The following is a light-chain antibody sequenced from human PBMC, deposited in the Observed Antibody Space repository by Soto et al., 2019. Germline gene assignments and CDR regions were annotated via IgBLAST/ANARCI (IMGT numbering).Light chain of an antibody. CDR3: QHYGNSPT. CDR1: QSVSSGY. CDR2: GAS. Sequence: EIVLTQSPGTLSLSPGDGATLSCRASQSVSSGYLAWYQQKPGQAPRLLIYGASRRATDIPDRFSGSGSGTDFTLSISRLEPEDFAVYWCQHYGNSPTVGQGTKVDIK. J-gene: IGKJ1*01. V-gene: IGKV3-20*01.